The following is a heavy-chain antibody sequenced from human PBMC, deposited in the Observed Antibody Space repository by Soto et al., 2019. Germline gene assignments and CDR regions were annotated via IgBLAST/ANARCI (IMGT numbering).Heavy chain of an antibody. D-gene: IGHD3-16*01. CDR2: VGADGGGA. CDR3: ARDGLMHGTDMDQ. J-gene: IGHJ4*02. CDR1: GFTFSNYW. V-gene: IGHV3-74*01. Sequence: EVQLVESGGGLVQPGGSVRLSCAASGFTFSNYWMHWVRQTPGKGLVWVSRVGADGGGATYADSVKGRFTISRDNAKNTLYLQMDSLRVEDPAMYHCARDGLMHGTDMDQWGQGILVTVSS.